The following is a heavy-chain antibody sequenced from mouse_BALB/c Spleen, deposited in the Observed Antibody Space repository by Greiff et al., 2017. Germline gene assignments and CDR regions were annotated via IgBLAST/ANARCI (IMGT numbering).Heavy chain of an antibody. CDR3: AKWGTVMDY. V-gene: IGHV1-9*01. J-gene: IGHJ4*01. CDR2: ILPGSGST. CDR1: GYTFSSYW. Sequence: VQLQQSGAELMKPGASVKISCKATGYTFSSYWIEWVKQRPGHGLEWIGEILPGSGSTNYNEKFKGKATFTADTSSNTAYMQLSSLTSEDSAVYYCAKWGTVMDYWGQGTSVTVSS. D-gene: IGHD1-1*01.